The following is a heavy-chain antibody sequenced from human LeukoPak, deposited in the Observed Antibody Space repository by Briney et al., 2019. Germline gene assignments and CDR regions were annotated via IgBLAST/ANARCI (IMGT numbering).Heavy chain of an antibody. V-gene: IGHV4-59*08. Sequence: SETLSLTSTVPGGSIISYYGSWIRKPPGKGLGGMGNIYYSGSTNYNPSLKSRVTISVDTSKNQFSLKLSSVTAADTAVYYCARYVLLWFGELFLDPWGQGTLVTSPQ. CDR1: GGSIISYY. CDR3: ARYVLLWFGELFLDP. CDR2: IYYSGST. D-gene: IGHD3-10*01. J-gene: IGHJ5*02.